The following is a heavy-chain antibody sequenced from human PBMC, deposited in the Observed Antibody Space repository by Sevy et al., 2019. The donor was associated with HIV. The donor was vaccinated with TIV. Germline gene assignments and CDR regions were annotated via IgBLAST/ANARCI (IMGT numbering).Heavy chain of an antibody. J-gene: IGHJ5*02. D-gene: IGHD6-19*01. Sequence: GGSLRLSCAASGLTFSSYGMHWVRQAPGKGLEWVAFIGYDGSNNYYADSVEGRFTISRDNSKNTLYLQMNSLRAEDTAVYYCATLGIAVAGAFPWGQGTLVTVSS. CDR2: IGYDGSNN. V-gene: IGHV3-30*02. CDR3: ATLGIAVAGAFP. CDR1: GLTFSSYG.